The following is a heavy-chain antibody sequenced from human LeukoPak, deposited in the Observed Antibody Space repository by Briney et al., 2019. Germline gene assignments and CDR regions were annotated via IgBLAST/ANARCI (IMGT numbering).Heavy chain of an antibody. CDR1: GGYISNYY. D-gene: IGHD5-18*01. CDR2: IYSSGDT. V-gene: IGHV4-4*07. J-gene: IGHJ4*02. CDR3: ARSRGTTMVTRLDY. Sequence: PSETLSLTCTVSGGYISNYYWSWIRQPAGKGLEWIGRIYSSGDTNYNPSLKSRVTMSVDTSKNQFSVKLTSVTAADTAVYYCARSRGTTMVTRLDYWGQGTLVTVSS.